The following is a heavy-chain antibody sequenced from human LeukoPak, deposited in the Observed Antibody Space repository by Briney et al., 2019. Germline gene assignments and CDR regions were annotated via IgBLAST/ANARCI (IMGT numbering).Heavy chain of an antibody. V-gene: IGHV1-2*02. CDR2: INPNNGGT. J-gene: IGHJ5*02. Sequence: ASVKVSFKASGYSFTCYYIHWVRQAPGQGLEWMGWINPNNGGTNFAQKFQGRVTMTRDTSISTAYMELSRLRSDDTAIYYCAKDQNTGYANNWFDPWGQGTLVTVSS. CDR3: AKDQNTGYANNWFDP. D-gene: IGHD5-12*01. CDR1: GYSFTCYY.